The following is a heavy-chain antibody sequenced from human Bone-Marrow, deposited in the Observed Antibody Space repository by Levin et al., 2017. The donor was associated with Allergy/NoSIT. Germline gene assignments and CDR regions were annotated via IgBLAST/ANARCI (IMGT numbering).Heavy chain of an antibody. CDR1: GFTFSSYA. CDR3: ARDRLRYFDWLPYYYYGMDV. Sequence: GGSLRLSCAASGFTFSSYAMHWVRQAPGKGLEWVAVISYDGSNKYYADSVKGRFTISRDNSKNTLYLQMNSLRAEDTAVYYCARDRLRYFDWLPYYYYGMDVWGQGTTVTVSS. V-gene: IGHV3-30-3*01. CDR2: ISYDGSNK. J-gene: IGHJ6*02. D-gene: IGHD3-9*01.